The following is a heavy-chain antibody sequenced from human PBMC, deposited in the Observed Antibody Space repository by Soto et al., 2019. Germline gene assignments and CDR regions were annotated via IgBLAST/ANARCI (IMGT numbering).Heavy chain of an antibody. D-gene: IGHD3-22*01. Sequence: GGSLRLSCAASGFTFSSYAMSWVRQAPGKGLEWVSAISGSGGSTYYADSVKGRFTISRDNSKNMLYLQMNSLRAEYTAVYYCAKGGVDSLSYYFDYWGQGTLVTVSS. CDR3: AKGGVDSLSYYFDY. CDR1: GFTFSSYA. V-gene: IGHV3-23*01. J-gene: IGHJ4*02. CDR2: ISGSGGST.